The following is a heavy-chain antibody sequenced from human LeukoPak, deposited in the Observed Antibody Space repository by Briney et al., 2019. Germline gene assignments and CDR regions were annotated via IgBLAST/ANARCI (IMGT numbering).Heavy chain of an antibody. CDR1: GFTFSSYW. V-gene: IGHV3-7*01. J-gene: IGHJ4*02. Sequence: GGSLRLSCAASGFTFSSYWMSWVRQAPGKGLEWVANIKQDGSEKYYVDSVKGRFTISRDNAKNSLYLQMNSLRAEDTAVYYCAREDYVWGSYRDYWGQGTLVTVSS. D-gene: IGHD3-16*02. CDR3: AREDYVWGSYRDY. CDR2: IKQDGSEK.